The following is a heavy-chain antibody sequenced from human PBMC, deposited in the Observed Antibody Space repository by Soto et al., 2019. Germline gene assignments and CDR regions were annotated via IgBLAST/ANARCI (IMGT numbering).Heavy chain of an antibody. J-gene: IGHJ4*02. CDR2: IYYSGST. CDR1: GGSISSYY. CDR3: ARDNGWLRFDY. Sequence: SETLSLTCTVSGGSISSYYWSWIRQPPGKGLEWIGYIYYSGSTNYNPSLKSRVTISVDTSKNQFSLKLSSVTAADTAVYYCARDNGWLRFDYWGQGTLVTVSS. D-gene: IGHD5-12*01. V-gene: IGHV4-59*01.